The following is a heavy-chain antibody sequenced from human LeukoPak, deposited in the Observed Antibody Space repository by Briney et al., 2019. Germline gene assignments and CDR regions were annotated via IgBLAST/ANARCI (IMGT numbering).Heavy chain of an antibody. V-gene: IGHV1-69*04. CDR1: GGTFSSYA. J-gene: IGHJ4*02. D-gene: IGHD4-17*01. CDR3: ARPPTRVTTFLRFYFDY. CDR2: IIPILGIA. Sequence: ASVKVSCTASGGTFSSYAISWVRQAPGQGLEWMGRIIPILGIANYAQKFQGRVTITADKSTSTAYMELSSLRSEDTAVYYCARPPTRVTTFLRFYFDYGAREPLATVSS.